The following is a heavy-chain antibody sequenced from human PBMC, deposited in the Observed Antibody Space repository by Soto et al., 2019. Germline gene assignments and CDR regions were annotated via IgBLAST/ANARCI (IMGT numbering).Heavy chain of an antibody. J-gene: IGHJ4*02. Sequence: SCAASGFTFSRHTMHWVRQAPGKGLEWVASISYDGSNKYYADSVKGRFTISRDNSKNTLSVQMDSLKTEDTAVYYCTSPGVDTTMALDSWGQGTLVTVSS. CDR3: TSPGVDTTMALDS. CDR1: GFTFSRHT. D-gene: IGHD5-18*01. V-gene: IGHV3-30*04. CDR2: ISYDGSNK.